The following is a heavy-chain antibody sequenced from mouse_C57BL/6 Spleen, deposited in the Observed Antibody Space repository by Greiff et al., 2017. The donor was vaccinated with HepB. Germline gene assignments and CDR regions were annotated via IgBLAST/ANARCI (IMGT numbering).Heavy chain of an antibody. CDR3: ARTGDGYPYAMDY. CDR2: IWSGGST. Sequence: VQLVESGPGLVQPSQSLSITCTVSGFSLTSYGVHWVRQSPGKGLEWLGVIWSGGSTDYNAAFISRLSISKDNSKSQVFFKMNSLQADDTAIYYCARTGDGYPYAMDYWGQGTSVTVSS. J-gene: IGHJ4*01. V-gene: IGHV2-2*01. D-gene: IGHD2-3*01. CDR1: GFSLTSYG.